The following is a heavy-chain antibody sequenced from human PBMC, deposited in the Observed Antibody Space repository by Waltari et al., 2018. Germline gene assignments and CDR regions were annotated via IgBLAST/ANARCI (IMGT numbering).Heavy chain of an antibody. CDR3: ARHSGSYLVPRCYDY. CDR2: IYPGDSDT. V-gene: IGHV5-51*01. D-gene: IGHD1-26*01. Sequence: EVQLVQSGAEVKKPGESLKISCKGSGYSFTSYWIGRVRQFPGKGLEWMGIIYPGDSDTRYSPSFQGQVTISADKSISTAYLQWSSLKASDTAMYYCARHSGSYLVPRCYDYWGQGTLVTVSS. J-gene: IGHJ4*02. CDR1: GYSFTSYW.